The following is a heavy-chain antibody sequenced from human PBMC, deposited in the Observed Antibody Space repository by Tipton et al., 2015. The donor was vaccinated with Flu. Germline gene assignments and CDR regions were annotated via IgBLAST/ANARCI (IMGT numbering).Heavy chain of an antibody. J-gene: IGHJ6*02. D-gene: IGHD3-16*01. V-gene: IGHV4-38-2*01. Sequence: TLSLTCAVSGHSITTSYSWGWIRQSPGKGLEWIGSIYHSGTTFYNPSLKSRISISLDTSRNQFSLKLRSVTAADTAVYYCARARAPYYYYAMDVWGQGTTVTVSS. CDR2: IYHSGTT. CDR3: ARARAPYYYYAMDV. CDR1: GHSITTSYS.